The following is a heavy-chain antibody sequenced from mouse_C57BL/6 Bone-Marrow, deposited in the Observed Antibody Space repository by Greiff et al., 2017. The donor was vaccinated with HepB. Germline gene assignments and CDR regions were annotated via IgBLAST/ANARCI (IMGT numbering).Heavy chain of an antibody. CDR3: ARDSDYDDGY. CDR2: ISYDGSN. CDR1: GYSITSGYY. V-gene: IGHV3-6*01. Sequence: EVQVVESGPGLVKPSQSLSLTCSVTGYSITSGYYWNWIRQFPGNKLEWMGYISYDGSNNYNPSLKNRISITRDTSKNQFFLKLNSVTTEDTATYYCARDSDYDDGYWGQGTTLTVSS. D-gene: IGHD2-4*01. J-gene: IGHJ2*01.